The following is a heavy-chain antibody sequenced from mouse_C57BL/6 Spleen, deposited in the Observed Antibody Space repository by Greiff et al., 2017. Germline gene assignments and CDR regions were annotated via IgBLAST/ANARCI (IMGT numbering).Heavy chain of an antibody. CDR1: GYTFTSYW. V-gene: IGHV1-55*01. Sequence: QVQLQQPGAELVKPGASVKMSCKASGYTFTSYWITWVKQRPGQGLEWIGDIYPGSGSTNYNEKFKSKATLTVDTSSSTAYMQLSSLTSEDSAGYYCAREGTTVVAKRDYWGQGTSVTVSS. D-gene: IGHD1-1*01. CDR3: AREGTTVVAKRDY. J-gene: IGHJ4*01. CDR2: IYPGSGST.